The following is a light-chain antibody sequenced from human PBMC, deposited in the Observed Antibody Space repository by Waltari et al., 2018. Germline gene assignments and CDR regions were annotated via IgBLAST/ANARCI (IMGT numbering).Light chain of an antibody. V-gene: IGKV3-20*01. CDR3: QHYYRSPET. CDR1: QSICHY. J-gene: IGKJ1*01. CDR2: ASS. Sequence: IVLTQSPGTLSLSPGGRATLSCRASQSICHYLAWYQQKPGQAPRLLIYASSTRAAGLPDRFSGSGSGADFSLTITRLEPDDLAVYYCQHYYRSPETFGQGTKV.